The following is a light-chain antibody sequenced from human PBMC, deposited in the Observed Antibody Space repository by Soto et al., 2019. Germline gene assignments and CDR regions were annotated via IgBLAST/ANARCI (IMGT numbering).Light chain of an antibody. CDR1: QSVSSSY. V-gene: IGKV3-20*01. J-gene: IGKJ1*01. Sequence: EIVLTQSPGTLSLSAGERATLSCRASQSVSSSYLAWYQQNPGQAPRLLIYGASSRATGIPDRFSGSGSGTDFTLTSSRLEPEDFAVYYCQQYGSSPWTFGQGTKVEIK. CDR2: GAS. CDR3: QQYGSSPWT.